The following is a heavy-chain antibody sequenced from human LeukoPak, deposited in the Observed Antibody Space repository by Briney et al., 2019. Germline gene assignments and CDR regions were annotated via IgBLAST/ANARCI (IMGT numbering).Heavy chain of an antibody. CDR2: IIPIFGTA. V-gene: IGHV1-69*06. D-gene: IGHD5-24*01. CDR3: AREGGGYKHFDY. CDR1: GGTFSSYA. Sequence: SVKVSCKSSGGTFSSYAISWVRQAPGQGLEWMGGIIPIFGTANYAQKFQGRVTITADKSTSTAYMELSSLRSEDTAVYYCAREGGGYKHFDYWGQGTLVTVSS. J-gene: IGHJ4*02.